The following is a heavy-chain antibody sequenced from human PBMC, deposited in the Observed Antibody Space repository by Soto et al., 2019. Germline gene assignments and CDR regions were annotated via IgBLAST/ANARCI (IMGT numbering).Heavy chain of an antibody. CDR2: VGGSGDGT. V-gene: IGHV3-23*01. D-gene: IGHD3-10*01. CDR3: AKAQEVTLVRRSLAQ. CDR1: GFTFNTYT. Sequence: PGGSLRLSCAASGFTFNTYTMTWVRQAPGKGLEWVSSVGGSGDGTYYADSVKSRFSISRDNSKNTLYLQMNSLRAEDTAIYYCAKAQEVTLVRRSLAQWGQGTLVTVSS. J-gene: IGHJ4*02.